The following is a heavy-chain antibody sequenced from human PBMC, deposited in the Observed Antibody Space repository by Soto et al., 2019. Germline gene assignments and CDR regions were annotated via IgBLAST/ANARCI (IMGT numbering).Heavy chain of an antibody. J-gene: IGHJ4*02. CDR2: IYYSGST. CDR1: GGSISSYY. Sequence: QVQLQESGPGLVKPSETLSLTCTVSGGSISSYYWSWIRQPPGKGLEWIGYIYYSGSTNYNPSLRSRVPMSVDTSKNQFSLKLSSVTAADTAVYYCARVLYSYGPYYFDYWGQGTLVTVSS. V-gene: IGHV4-59*01. D-gene: IGHD5-18*01. CDR3: ARVLYSYGPYYFDY.